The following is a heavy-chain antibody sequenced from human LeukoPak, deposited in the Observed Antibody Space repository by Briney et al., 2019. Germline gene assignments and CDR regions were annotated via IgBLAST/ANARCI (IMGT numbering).Heavy chain of an antibody. D-gene: IGHD3-22*01. CDR2: IRYDGSHK. Sequence: PGGSLRLSCAVSGFTFSDYAMHWVRPAPAKGLAWVAFIRYDGSHKLNADSVQGRFTISRDNAKNTLYLEMNSLRAEDRAVYYCAKLVIYDSSGYSDYWGQGAQITVSS. CDR1: GFTFSDYA. V-gene: IGHV3-30*02. J-gene: IGHJ4*02. CDR3: AKLVIYDSSGYSDY.